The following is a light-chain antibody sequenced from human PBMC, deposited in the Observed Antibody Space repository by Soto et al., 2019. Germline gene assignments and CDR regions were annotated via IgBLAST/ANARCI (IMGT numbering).Light chain of an antibody. Sequence: QSVLTQPASVSGSPGQSITISCTGTSSDVGGYNYVSWYQQHPGKAPKLMIYEVSNRPSGVSNRFSGSKSDNTASLTISGLQAEDEADYYCSSYTSSSTLVFGTGNKV. CDR1: SSDVGGYNY. V-gene: IGLV2-14*01. CDR3: SSYTSSSTLV. CDR2: EVS. J-gene: IGLJ1*01.